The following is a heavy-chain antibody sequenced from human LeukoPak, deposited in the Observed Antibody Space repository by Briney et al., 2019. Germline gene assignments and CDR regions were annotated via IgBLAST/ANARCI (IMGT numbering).Heavy chain of an antibody. Sequence: GGSLRLSCAASGFTFSKHGMHWVRQAPGKGLEWVSSISSSSSYIYYADSVKGRFTISRDNAKNSLYLQMNSLRAEDTAMYYCARDPENTYYYDSSGFDYWGQGTLVTVSS. CDR1: GFTFSKHG. J-gene: IGHJ4*02. CDR3: ARDPENTYYYDSSGFDY. CDR2: ISSSSSYI. V-gene: IGHV3-21*01. D-gene: IGHD3-22*01.